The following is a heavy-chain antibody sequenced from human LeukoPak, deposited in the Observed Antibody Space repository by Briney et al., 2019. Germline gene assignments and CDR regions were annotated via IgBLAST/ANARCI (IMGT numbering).Heavy chain of an antibody. J-gene: IGHJ3*02. CDR1: GFTFSSYA. CDR2: ISGSGGST. Sequence: GGSLRLPCAASGFTFSSYAMSWVRQAPGKGLEWVSAISGSGGSTYYADSVKGRFTISRDNSKNTLYLQLNSLRVEDTAVYYCARDNRGWNYGNAFDIWGLGTMVAVSS. V-gene: IGHV3-23*01. D-gene: IGHD1-7*01. CDR3: ARDNRGWNYGNAFDI.